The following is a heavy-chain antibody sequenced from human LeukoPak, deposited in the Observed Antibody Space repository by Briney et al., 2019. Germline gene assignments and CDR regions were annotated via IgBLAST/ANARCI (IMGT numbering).Heavy chain of an antibody. CDR2: IYDSVTT. Sequence: PSETLSLTCTVSGGSISSYYWSWIQQPPGKGLEWIGYIYDSVTTKYNPSLRSRVTISVDTSKNQFSLNLSSVTAADTAVYYCARRLYDGFDIWGQGTMVTVSS. CDR1: GGSISSYY. CDR3: ARRLYDGFDI. V-gene: IGHV4-59*01. J-gene: IGHJ3*02. D-gene: IGHD2-8*01.